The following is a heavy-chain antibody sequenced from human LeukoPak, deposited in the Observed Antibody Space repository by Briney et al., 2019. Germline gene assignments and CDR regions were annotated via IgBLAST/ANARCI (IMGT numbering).Heavy chain of an antibody. CDR2: ISSSSNYI. D-gene: IGHD1-26*01. Sequence: GGSLRLSCAASGFTFSSYWIIWVRQAPGKGLEWVSSISSSSNYIYYADSVRGRFTISRDNAKNSLYLQMHSLRAEDTAVYHCARDVSGSGAFDIWGQGTMVSVSS. V-gene: IGHV3-21*01. CDR1: GFTFSSYW. CDR3: ARDVSGSGAFDI. J-gene: IGHJ3*02.